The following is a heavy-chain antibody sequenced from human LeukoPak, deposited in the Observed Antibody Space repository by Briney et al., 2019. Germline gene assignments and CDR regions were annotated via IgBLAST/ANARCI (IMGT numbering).Heavy chain of an antibody. CDR3: AKTGSSRFDY. Sequence: TGGSLRLSCAASGFAFLNYGMSWVRQAPGKGLEWVSAISGSGVTTYYAGSVKGRFTISRDNSKNTLYPQMNTLRAEDTAVYYCAKTGSSRFDYWGQGTLVTVSS. D-gene: IGHD1-26*01. J-gene: IGHJ4*02. CDR1: GFAFLNYG. V-gene: IGHV3-23*01. CDR2: ISGSGVTT.